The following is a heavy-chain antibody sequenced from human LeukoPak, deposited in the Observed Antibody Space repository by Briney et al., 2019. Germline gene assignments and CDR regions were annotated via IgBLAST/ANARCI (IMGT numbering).Heavy chain of an antibody. CDR2: IIPILGIA. V-gene: IGHV1-69*02. Sequence: SVKVSCKASGGTLSSYTISWVRQAPGQGLEWMGRIIPILGIANYAQKFQGRVTITADKSTSTAYMELRSLSSEDTAVYYCAPSIAARPVNLAWGQGTLVTVSS. J-gene: IGHJ5*02. D-gene: IGHD6-6*01. CDR1: GGTLSSYT. CDR3: APSIAARPVNLA.